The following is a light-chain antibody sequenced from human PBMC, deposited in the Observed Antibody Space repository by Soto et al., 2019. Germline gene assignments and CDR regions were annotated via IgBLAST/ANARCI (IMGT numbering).Light chain of an antibody. CDR2: GAS. Sequence: EIAMTQSPVTLSASPGERVTLSCRASQSVNSNLAWYQQRPGQAPRVLIYGASNRASGIPDRFSVSGSGTDFSLTSSSLEPDDFALYYCQQYKDWPPLSFGGGTRVEIK. CDR3: QQYKDWPPLS. J-gene: IGKJ4*01. V-gene: IGKV3D-15*01. CDR1: QSVNSN.